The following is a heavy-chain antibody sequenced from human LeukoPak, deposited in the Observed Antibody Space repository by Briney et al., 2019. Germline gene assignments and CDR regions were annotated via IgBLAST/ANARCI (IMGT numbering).Heavy chain of an antibody. CDR1: GGSISSYY. CDR3: ARVDIVVVPAAMHFFYFDY. D-gene: IGHD2-2*03. Sequence: SETLSLTCTVSGGSISSYYWSWIRQPPGKGLEWIGYIYYSGSTNYNPSLKSRVTISVDTSKNQFSLKLSSVTAADTAVYYCARVDIVVVPAAMHFFYFDYWGQGTLVTVS. J-gene: IGHJ4*02. V-gene: IGHV4-59*01. CDR2: IYYSGST.